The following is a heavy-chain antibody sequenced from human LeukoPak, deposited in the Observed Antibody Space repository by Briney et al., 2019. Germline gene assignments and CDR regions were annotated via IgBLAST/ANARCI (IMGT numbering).Heavy chain of an antibody. D-gene: IGHD5-18*01. CDR3: ARVAAADTAMMNFDH. CDR1: GFTFSDYY. J-gene: IGHJ4*02. V-gene: IGHV3-11*05. Sequence: GGSLRLSCAASGFTFSDYYMSWIRQAPGKGLEWVSSISSSSIYIYYTDSVKGRFTISRDNAKKSLYLQMNSLRAEDTAVYYCARVAAADTAMMNFDHWGQGTLVTVSS. CDR2: ISSSSIYI.